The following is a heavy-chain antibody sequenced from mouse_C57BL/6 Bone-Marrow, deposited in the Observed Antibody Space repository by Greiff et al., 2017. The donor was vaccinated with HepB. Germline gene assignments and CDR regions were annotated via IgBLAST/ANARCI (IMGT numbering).Heavy chain of an antibody. CDR2: IYPRSGNT. Sequence: QVQLQQSGAELARPGASVKLSCKASGYTFTSYGISWVKQRTGQGLEWIGEIYPRSGNTYYNEKFKGKATLTAEKSSSTAYMELRSLTSDDSAVYFCARSIYYDYDGGWFAYWGQGTLVTVSA. CDR1: GYTFTSYG. CDR3: ARSIYYDYDGGWFAY. D-gene: IGHD2-4*01. V-gene: IGHV1-81*01. J-gene: IGHJ3*01.